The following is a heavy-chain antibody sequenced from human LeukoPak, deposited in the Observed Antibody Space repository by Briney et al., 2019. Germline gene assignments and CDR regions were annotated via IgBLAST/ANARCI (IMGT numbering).Heavy chain of an antibody. CDR1: GGTFSSYA. Sequence: SVTVSCKASGGTFSSYAISWVRQAPGQGLEWMGGIIPIFGTANYAQKFQGRVTITADESTSTAYMELSSLRSEDTAVYYCARAYYYGSGSYRFDYWGQGTLVTVSS. CDR3: ARAYYYGSGSYRFDY. CDR2: IIPIFGTA. J-gene: IGHJ4*02. D-gene: IGHD3-10*01. V-gene: IGHV1-69*13.